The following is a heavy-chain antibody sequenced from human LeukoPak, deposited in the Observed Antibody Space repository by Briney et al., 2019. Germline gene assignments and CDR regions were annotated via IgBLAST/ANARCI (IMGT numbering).Heavy chain of an antibody. D-gene: IGHD1-26*01. V-gene: IGHV3-48*02. J-gene: IGHJ4*02. CDR1: GFTFSTYS. CDR2: ISSSSSNI. CDR3: ARDRWDLFDY. Sequence: GNSLRLSCAASGFTFSTYSMNWVRQAPGKGLEWVSYISSSSSNIKYADSVKGRFTISRDNAKNSLYLQMNSLRDEDTAVYFCARDRWDLFDYWGQGTLVTVSS.